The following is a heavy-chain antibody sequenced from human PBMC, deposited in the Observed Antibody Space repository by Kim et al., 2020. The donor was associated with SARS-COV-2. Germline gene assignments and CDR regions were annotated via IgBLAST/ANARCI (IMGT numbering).Heavy chain of an antibody. D-gene: IGHD1-7*01. Sequence: NYSPSLNGRVTMSVDPSKNQFSLRLTSVTAADTAVYYCARGGGTARSFDYWGHGTLVTVSS. CDR3: ARGGGTARSFDY. J-gene: IGHJ4*01. V-gene: IGHV4-4*07.